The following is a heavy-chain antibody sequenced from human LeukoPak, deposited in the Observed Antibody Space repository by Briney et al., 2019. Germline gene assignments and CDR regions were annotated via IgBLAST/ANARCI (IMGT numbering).Heavy chain of an antibody. CDR1: GGSISNTSW. D-gene: IGHD2-8*01. CDR2: ISLTGLT. CDR3: ARENGAFSPFGY. Sequence: SETLSLTCRVSGGSISNTSWWCWVRPPQGQGLEWIGEISLTGLTHYNPSLESRVTVSLDKSKNQLSLNLTSVTAADTAVYYCARENGAFSPFGYWGQGTLVTVLS. J-gene: IGHJ4*02. V-gene: IGHV4-4*02.